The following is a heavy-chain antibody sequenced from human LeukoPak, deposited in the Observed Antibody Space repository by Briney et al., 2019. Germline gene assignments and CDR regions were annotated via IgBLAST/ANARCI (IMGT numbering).Heavy chain of an antibody. J-gene: IGHJ2*01. CDR3: ARDPVVPAGTPWYFDP. D-gene: IGHD2-2*01. V-gene: IGHV4-30-2*01. Sequence: SQTLSLTCAVSGGSISSGGYSWSWIRQPPGKGLEWIGYIYHSGSTYYNPSLKSRVTISVDRSKNQFSLKLSSVTAADTTVYYCARDPVVPAGTPWYFDPWGRGTLVTVSS. CDR1: GGSISSGGYS. CDR2: IYHSGST.